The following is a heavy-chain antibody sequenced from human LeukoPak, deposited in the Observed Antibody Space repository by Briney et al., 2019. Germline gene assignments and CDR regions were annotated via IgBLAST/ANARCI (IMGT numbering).Heavy chain of an antibody. CDR1: GGSISSYY. CDR3: ARALMVAGTPFDY. V-gene: IGHV4-59*01. CDR2: IYYSGST. D-gene: IGHD6-19*01. Sequence: SETLSLTCTVSGGSISSYYWSWIRQPPGKGLEWIGYIYYSGSTNYNPSLKSRVTISVDTSKNQFSLKLSSVTAADAAVYYCARALMVAGTPFDYWGQGTLVTVSS. J-gene: IGHJ4*02.